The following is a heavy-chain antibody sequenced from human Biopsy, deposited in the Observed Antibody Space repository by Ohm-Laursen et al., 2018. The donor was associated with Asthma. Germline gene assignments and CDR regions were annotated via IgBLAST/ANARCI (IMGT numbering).Heavy chain of an antibody. J-gene: IGHJ4*02. CDR2: IATDGSNK. D-gene: IGHD2-21*01. CDR3: VKDHSAGYYYFDD. CDR1: GFTFSSYS. V-gene: IGHV3-64D*08. Sequence: SLRLSCAASGFTFSSYSMHWVRQAPGRGPEYVSFIATDGSNKFYADSVKGRFTVSRDNSKHTLYLPMTGLRADDTGVYYCVKDHSAGYYYFDDWGQGAQVTVSS.